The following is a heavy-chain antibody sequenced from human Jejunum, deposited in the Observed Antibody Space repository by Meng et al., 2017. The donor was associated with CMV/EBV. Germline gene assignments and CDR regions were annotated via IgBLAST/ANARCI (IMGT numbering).Heavy chain of an antibody. CDR3: ARDGGGFNSSPFDY. V-gene: IGHV3-30*04. CDR1: GFTCSGHA. CDR2: TSYDGNSQ. Sequence: SGFTCSGHAMHWVRQAPGKGLEWVAVTSYDGNSQYYTDSVRGRFTISRDNSDNMLFLQMNSLRADDTAVYYCARDGGGFNSSPFDYWGQGTLVTVSS. J-gene: IGHJ4*02. D-gene: IGHD3-16*01.